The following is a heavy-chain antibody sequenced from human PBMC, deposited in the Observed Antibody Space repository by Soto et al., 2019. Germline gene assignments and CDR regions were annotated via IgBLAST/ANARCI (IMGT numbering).Heavy chain of an antibody. Sequence: QITLKESGPTLVKPTETLTLICTFSGFSLSRSGVGVGWIRQPPGKALEWLAVIYWEDDKRYSPSLKNRLTNTKDTSKNQVVLTTTNIDPVDTATYYCALRPYDSKPNAFFDPWGQGILVTVSS. CDR2: IYWEDDK. D-gene: IGHD3-22*01. J-gene: IGHJ5*02. CDR1: GFSLSRSGVG. V-gene: IGHV2-5*02. CDR3: ALRPYDSKPNAFFDP.